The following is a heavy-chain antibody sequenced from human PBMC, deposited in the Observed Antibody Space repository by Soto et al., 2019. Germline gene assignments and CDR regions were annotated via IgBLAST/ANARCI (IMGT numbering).Heavy chain of an antibody. J-gene: IGHJ4*02. CDR3: ARGGYNWSTFDY. CDR1: GGTFSSYA. Sequence: SVKVSCKASGGTFSSYAISWVRQAPGQGLEWMGGIIPIFGTANYAQKFQGRVTITADESTSTAYMELSSLRSEDTAVYYCARGGYNWSTFDYWGQGTLVTVSS. V-gene: IGHV1-69*13. CDR2: IIPIFGTA. D-gene: IGHD1-20*01.